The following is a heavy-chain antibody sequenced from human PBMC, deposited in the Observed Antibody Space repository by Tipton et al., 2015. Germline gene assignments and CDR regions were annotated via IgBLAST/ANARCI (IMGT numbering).Heavy chain of an antibody. V-gene: IGHV4-59*01. CDR2: IQYSGST. Sequence: TLSLTCSVSSDSISKYYWSWIRQPPGKELEWIGYIQYSGSTSYNPSLTSRVTISVDTSKTQFSLKVSSVTAADTAMYYCVRARGRHGGLFDSWGQGTLVIVSS. CDR3: VRARGRHGGLFDS. CDR1: SDSISKYY. J-gene: IGHJ4*02. D-gene: IGHD4-23*01.